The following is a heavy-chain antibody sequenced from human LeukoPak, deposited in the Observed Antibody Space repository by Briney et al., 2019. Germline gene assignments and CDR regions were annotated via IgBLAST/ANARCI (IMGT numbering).Heavy chain of an antibody. CDR2: ISGSGGST. D-gene: IGHD3-10*01. Sequence: PGGSLRLSCAASGFTFSSYAMSWVRQAPGKGLEWVSGISGSGGSTYYADSVKGRFTISRDNSKNTLYLQMNSLRAEDTAVYYCAKDLYYYGSGSPHYWGQGTLVTVSS. CDR3: AKDLYYYGSGSPHY. V-gene: IGHV3-23*01. J-gene: IGHJ4*02. CDR1: GFTFSSYA.